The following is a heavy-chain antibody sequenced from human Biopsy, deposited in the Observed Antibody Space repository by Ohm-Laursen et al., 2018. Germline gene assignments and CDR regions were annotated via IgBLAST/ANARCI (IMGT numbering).Heavy chain of an antibody. CDR3: GNEVHGRDY. J-gene: IGHJ4*02. CDR1: GKTFSDYH. D-gene: IGHD2-15*01. V-gene: IGHV4-34*08. Sequence: SDTLSLTCAVFGKTFSDYHWSWIRQPPGKGLEWIGQINQAGTTIYNPSLKSRVSISADASKYEFSLRLTSVTAADTAVYLCGNEVHGRDYWGLGAQVTVSS. CDR2: INQAGTT.